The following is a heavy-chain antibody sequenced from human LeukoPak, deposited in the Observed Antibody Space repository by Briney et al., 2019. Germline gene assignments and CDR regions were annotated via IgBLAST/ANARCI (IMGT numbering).Heavy chain of an antibody. Sequence: GASVKVSCKASGYTFTSYAMNWVRQAPGQGLEWMGWINTNTGNPTYAQGFTGRFVFSLDTSVSTAYLQISSLKAEDTAVYYCARDTMIVVVKDYYYGMDVWGQGTTVTASS. V-gene: IGHV7-4-1*02. J-gene: IGHJ6*02. CDR2: INTNTGNP. CDR3: ARDTMIVVVKDYYYGMDV. D-gene: IGHD3-22*01. CDR1: GYTFTSYA.